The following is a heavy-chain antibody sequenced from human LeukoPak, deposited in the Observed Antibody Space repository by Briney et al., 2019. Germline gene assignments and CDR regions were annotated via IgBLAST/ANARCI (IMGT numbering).Heavy chain of an antibody. CDR3: SRREDSGTSGYYGL. V-gene: IGHV4-59*08. CDR2: IHYSGFT. J-gene: IGHJ4*02. D-gene: IGHD3-22*01. CDR1: GGSIRSYH. Sequence: SETLSLTCTVSGGSIRSYHWSWIRQPPGKGLEWIGYIHYSGFTNYNPSLKSRVTISVDTSKNQLSPKLNSVTAADTAVYYCSRREDSGTSGYYGLWGQGTLVTVSS.